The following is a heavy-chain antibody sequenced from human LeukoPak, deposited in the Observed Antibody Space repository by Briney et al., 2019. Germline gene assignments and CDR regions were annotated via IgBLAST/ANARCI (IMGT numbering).Heavy chain of an antibody. Sequence: GKSLRLSCVASGFTFSSHGMHWVRQAPGKGMEWVAVISSDGSSKYYIDSVKGRVTIARDNSKNTLYLQMNSLRDEDTAVYYCARGENSKTYPVSGYWGQGTLVTVSS. V-gene: IGHV3-30*03. J-gene: IGHJ4*02. CDR3: ARGENSKTYPVSGY. CDR2: ISSDGSSK. D-gene: IGHD2/OR15-2a*01. CDR1: GFTFSSHG.